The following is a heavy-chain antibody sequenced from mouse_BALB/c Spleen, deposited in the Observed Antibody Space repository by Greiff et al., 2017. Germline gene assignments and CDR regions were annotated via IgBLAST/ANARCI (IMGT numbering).Heavy chain of an antibody. CDR1: GYSITSCYS. J-gene: IGHJ2*01. V-gene: IGHV3-1*02. CDR3: AANTTVVATPFDY. D-gene: IGHD1-1*01. CDR2: IHYSGST. Sequence: DVKLVESGPDLVKPSQSLSLTCTVTGYSITSCYSWHWIRQFPGNKLEWMGYIHYSGSTNYNPSLKSRISITRDTSKNQFFLQLNSVTTEDTATYYCAANTTVVATPFDYWGQGTTLTVSS.